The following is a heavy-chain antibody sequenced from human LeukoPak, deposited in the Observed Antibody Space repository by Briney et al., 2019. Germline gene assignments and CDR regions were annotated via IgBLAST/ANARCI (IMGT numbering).Heavy chain of an antibody. Sequence: GASVKVSCKASGYTFTGYYMHWVRQAPGQGLEWMGRINPNSGGTNYAQKFQGRVTMTRDTSISTAYMELSSLRSDDTAVYYCARDSIGDIVATIPAFWGQGTLVTVSS. V-gene: IGHV1-2*06. CDR3: ARDSIGDIVATIPAF. CDR1: GYTFTGYY. D-gene: IGHD5-12*01. CDR2: INPNSGGT. J-gene: IGHJ4*02.